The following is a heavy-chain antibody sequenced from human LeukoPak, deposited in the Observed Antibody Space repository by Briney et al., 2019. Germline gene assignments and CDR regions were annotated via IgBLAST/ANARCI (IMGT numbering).Heavy chain of an antibody. CDR1: GFSFSSYA. CDR3: ARDSRRDGYNLDY. Sequence: GRSLRLSCVASGFSFSSYAMHWVRQAPGKGLEWVALISHDGSSEYYGDSVKGRVTISRDNSKNTVYLQMSSLTVEDTAVYYCARDSRRDGYNLDYWGRGTLVTVSS. D-gene: IGHD5-24*01. V-gene: IGHV3-30*04. J-gene: IGHJ4*02. CDR2: ISHDGSSE.